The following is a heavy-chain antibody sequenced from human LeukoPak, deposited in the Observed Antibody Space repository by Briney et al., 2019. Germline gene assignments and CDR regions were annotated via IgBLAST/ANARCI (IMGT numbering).Heavy chain of an antibody. Sequence: SETLSLTCTVSGGSISNYYWSWIRQPAGKGLEWIGRIYTSGSTNYNPSLKSRVTVSVDTSKNQFSLKLRSVTAADTAVYYCARVSGDIWGEFDYWGQGALVSVSS. D-gene: IGHD2-15*01. CDR3: ARVSGDIWGEFDY. CDR2: IYTSGST. CDR1: GGSISNYY. V-gene: IGHV4-4*07. J-gene: IGHJ4*02.